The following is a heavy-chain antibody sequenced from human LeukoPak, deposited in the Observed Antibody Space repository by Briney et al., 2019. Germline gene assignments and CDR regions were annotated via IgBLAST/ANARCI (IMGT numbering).Heavy chain of an antibody. Sequence: GASVKVSCRASGYTFTGYYMHGVRQARGQGLEWMGGINPNSCSTNYAEKFEGRVTMTRGTSVSTAYMELSRLRPDDTAVYYCARDDGPRTFNYYGSGRPNWFAPWGQGTLVTVSS. CDR3: ARDDGPRTFNYYGSGRPNWFAP. J-gene: IGHJ5*02. D-gene: IGHD3-10*01. CDR1: GYTFTGYY. V-gene: IGHV1-2*02. CDR2: INPNSCST.